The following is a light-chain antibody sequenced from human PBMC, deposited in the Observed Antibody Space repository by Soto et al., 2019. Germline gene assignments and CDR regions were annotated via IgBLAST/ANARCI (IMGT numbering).Light chain of an antibody. J-gene: IGLJ1*01. V-gene: IGLV2-14*01. CDR3: SSYTSGVYV. CDR2: DVS. Sequence: QSALTQPASVSGSPGQSITISCTGTSSDVGGYNYVSWYQQHPGKAPKLMIYDVSDRPSGVSNRFSGSKSGNTASLTISGLQAEDEADYYCSSYTSGVYVFGTGTKLTVL. CDR1: SSDVGGYNY.